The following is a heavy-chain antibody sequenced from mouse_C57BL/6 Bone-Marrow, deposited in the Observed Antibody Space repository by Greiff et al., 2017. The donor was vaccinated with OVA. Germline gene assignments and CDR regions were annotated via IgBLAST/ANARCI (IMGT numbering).Heavy chain of an antibody. CDR3: ARDAGYYAMDY. CDR1: GFTFSDFY. CDR2: SRNKANDYTT. J-gene: IGHJ4*01. V-gene: IGHV7-1*01. Sequence: EVKLVESGGGLVQSGRSLRLSCATSGFTFSDFYMEWVRQAPGKGLEWIAASRNKANDYTTEYSASVKGRFIVSRDTSQSILYLQMNALRAEDTAIYYCARDAGYYAMDYWGQGTSVTVSS.